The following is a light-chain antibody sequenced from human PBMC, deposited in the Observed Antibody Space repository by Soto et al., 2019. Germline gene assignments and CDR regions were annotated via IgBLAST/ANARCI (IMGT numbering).Light chain of an antibody. V-gene: IGKV3-15*01. CDR1: QTISSN. CDR3: QQYNNWPAT. J-gene: IGKJ1*01. Sequence: ETVMTQSPATLSVSPGERAARSCRASQTISSNLAWYQQKPGQAPRLLIYGASTRATGIPARFSGSGSGTEFTLTISSLQSEDFAVYYCQQYNNWPATFGQGTKVDIK. CDR2: GAS.